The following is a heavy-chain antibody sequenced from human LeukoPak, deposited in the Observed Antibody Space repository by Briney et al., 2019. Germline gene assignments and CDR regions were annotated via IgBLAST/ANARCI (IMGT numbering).Heavy chain of an antibody. D-gene: IGHD6-19*01. CDR2: INPSSGDT. V-gene: IGHV1-2*02. J-gene: IGHJ4*02. Sequence: ASVKVSCKAFGYTLTGYYIHWVRQAPGQGLEWMGGINPSSGDTNYAQKFQGRVTMTRDTSISTTYMELRRLTSDDTAVYYCARDLAVATLWGQGTLVTVSS. CDR3: ARDLAVATL. CDR1: GYTLTGYY.